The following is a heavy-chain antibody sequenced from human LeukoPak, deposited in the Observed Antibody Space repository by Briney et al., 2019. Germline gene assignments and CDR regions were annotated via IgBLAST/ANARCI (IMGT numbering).Heavy chain of an antibody. D-gene: IGHD3-3*01. CDR1: GYTLTELS. V-gene: IGHV1-24*01. Sequence: ASVTVSCKVSGYTLTELSMHWVRQAPGKGLGWMGGFDPEDGETIYAQKFQGRVTMTEDTSTDTAYMELSSLRSEDTAVYYCATPGEWLSRGFDYWGQGTLVTVSS. CDR2: FDPEDGET. CDR3: ATPGEWLSRGFDY. J-gene: IGHJ4*02.